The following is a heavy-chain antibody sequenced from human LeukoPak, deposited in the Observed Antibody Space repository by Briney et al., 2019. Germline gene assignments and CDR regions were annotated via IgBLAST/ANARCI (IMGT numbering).Heavy chain of an antibody. V-gene: IGHV1-69*13. D-gene: IGHD5-18*01. Sequence: SVKVSCKASGGTFSSYAISWVRQAPGQGLEWMGGIIPIFGTANYAQTFQGRVTITADGSTSTAYMELSSLRSEDTAVYYCARVIEPYTAMVCFVEDWGQGTLVTVSS. CDR1: GGTFSSYA. J-gene: IGHJ4*02. CDR2: IIPIFGTA. CDR3: ARVIEPYTAMVCFVED.